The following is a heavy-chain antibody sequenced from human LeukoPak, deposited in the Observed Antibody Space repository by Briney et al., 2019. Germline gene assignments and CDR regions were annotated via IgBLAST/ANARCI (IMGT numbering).Heavy chain of an antibody. V-gene: IGHV7-4-1*02. Sequence: GASVKVSCKASGYTFSGFYIHWVRQAPGQGLEWMGWINTNTGNPTYARGVTVQFVLSLDTSVNTAYLQISSLKAADTAVYYCARDADKFGAAAGAPDFWGQGTLVTVSS. D-gene: IGHD6-13*01. J-gene: IGHJ4*02. CDR2: INTNTGNP. CDR1: GYTFSGFY. CDR3: ARDADKFGAAAGAPDF.